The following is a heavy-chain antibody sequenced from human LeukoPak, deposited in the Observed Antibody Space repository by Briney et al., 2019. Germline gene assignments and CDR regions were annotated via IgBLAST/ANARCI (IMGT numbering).Heavy chain of an antibody. Sequence: GGSLRLCCGASGFTLCNYAKRWFRQTPGKGLEWVAVTSYDETTKHYGDFVKGRFTISRDNAKNTLYLQMNSLRAEDTAVYYFARDKEWLFTFDYCGQGCLVTVSS. CDR1: GFTLCNYA. J-gene: IGHJ4*02. CDR2: TSYDETTK. D-gene: IGHD3-3*01. V-gene: IGHV3-30*04. CDR3: ARDKEWLFTFDY.